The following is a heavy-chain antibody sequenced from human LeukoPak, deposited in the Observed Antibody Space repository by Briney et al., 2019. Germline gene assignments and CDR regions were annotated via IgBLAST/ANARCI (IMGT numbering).Heavy chain of an antibody. V-gene: IGHV3-30*04. J-gene: IGHJ4*02. CDR3: ATESSLSN. Sequence: GGSLRLFCVASGFNFRTYAMDWVRQAPGKGLEWVGDISYDGGYASYAAAVRDRFTISRDNSKNTLFLQINSLRPEDAAVYYCATESSLSNWGQGTLVTVSS. CDR1: GFNFRTYA. CDR2: ISYDGGYA.